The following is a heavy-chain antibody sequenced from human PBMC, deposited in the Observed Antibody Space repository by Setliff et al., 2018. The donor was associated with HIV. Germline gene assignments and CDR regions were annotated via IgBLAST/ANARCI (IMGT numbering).Heavy chain of an antibody. CDR3: ARAISFDFPSGLKGTFDV. CDR1: GYSISSDYY. D-gene: IGHD3-16*01. V-gene: IGHV4-30-4*01. CDR2: IYYSGYYKA. J-gene: IGHJ3*01. Sequence: TLSLTCAVSGYSISSDYYWSWIRQSPGEGLEWIGYIYYSGYYKAYYDSNPALKSRFSASVDTSRNQFSLELQSMTAADTAMYYCARAISFDFPSGLKGTFDVWGLGTMVTVSS.